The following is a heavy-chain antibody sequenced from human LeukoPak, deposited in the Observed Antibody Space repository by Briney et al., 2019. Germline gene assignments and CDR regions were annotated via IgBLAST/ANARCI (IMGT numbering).Heavy chain of an antibody. V-gene: IGHV3-74*01. CDR3: AKGSRDSSGWYRDY. J-gene: IGHJ4*02. Sequence: GGSLRLSCAASGFTFSSYWMHWVRQAPGKGLVWVSRINTDGSSTSYADSVKGRFTISRDNAKNTLYLQMNSLRAEDTAVYYCAKGSRDSSGWYRDYWGQGTLVTVSS. D-gene: IGHD6-19*01. CDR1: GFTFSSYW. CDR2: INTDGSST.